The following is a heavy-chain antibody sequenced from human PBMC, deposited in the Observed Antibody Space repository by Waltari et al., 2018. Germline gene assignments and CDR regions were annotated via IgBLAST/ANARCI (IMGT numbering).Heavy chain of an antibody. CDR1: GGSFGGYG. J-gene: IGHJ6*03. D-gene: IGHD7-27*01. V-gene: IGHV1-69*12. Sequence: VQLVQSGGEVKTPGSSVKVSCKASGGSFGGYGISWVRQAPGQGLEWMGVIIPIFGIPDFSQKFQDRLTINADESTDTAYMELSSLTSEDTAIYYCARHELGISQYYYNMYVWGQGTTVTISS. CDR3: ARHELGISQYYYNMYV. CDR2: IIPIFGIP.